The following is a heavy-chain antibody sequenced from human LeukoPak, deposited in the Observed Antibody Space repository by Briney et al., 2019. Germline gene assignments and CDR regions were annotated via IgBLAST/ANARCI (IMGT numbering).Heavy chain of an antibody. Sequence: SETLSLTCTVSGGSISSSSYYWGWIRQPPGKGLEWIGSIYYSGSTYYNPSLKSRVTISVDTSKNQFSLKLSPVTAADTAVYYCARGGTSGWRTPNDDYWGQGTLVTVSS. CDR3: ARGGTSGWRTPNDDY. CDR1: GGSISSSSYY. D-gene: IGHD6-19*01. V-gene: IGHV4-39*07. J-gene: IGHJ4*02. CDR2: IYYSGST.